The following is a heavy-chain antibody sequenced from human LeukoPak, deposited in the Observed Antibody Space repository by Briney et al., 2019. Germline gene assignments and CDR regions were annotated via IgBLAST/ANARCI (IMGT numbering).Heavy chain of an antibody. Sequence: SETLSLTCTVSGGSISSYYWSWIRQPPGKGLEWIGTIHYSGSTYYDSSLKSRVTISIDPSKNQFSLKLTSVTAADTAVFYCARYVASSWNVFDIWGQGTMVTVSS. CDR3: ARYVASSWNVFDI. CDR1: GGSISSYY. V-gene: IGHV4-59*08. D-gene: IGHD6-13*01. CDR2: IHYSGST. J-gene: IGHJ3*02.